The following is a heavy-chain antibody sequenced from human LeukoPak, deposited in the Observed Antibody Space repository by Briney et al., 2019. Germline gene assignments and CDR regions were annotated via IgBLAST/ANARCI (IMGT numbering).Heavy chain of an antibody. D-gene: IGHD1-1*01. Sequence: PGGSLRLSCAASGVTLSSYAMGWTRQAPGQGLEWVSAISGSGCHANYAESVKGRFTISRDNSKNTLYLQMHSLIAADTAVYYCGSGPVGTTVPWGQGTLVTVSS. CDR3: GSGPVGTTVP. V-gene: IGHV3-23*01. CDR2: ISGSGCHA. CDR1: GVTLSSYA. J-gene: IGHJ5*02.